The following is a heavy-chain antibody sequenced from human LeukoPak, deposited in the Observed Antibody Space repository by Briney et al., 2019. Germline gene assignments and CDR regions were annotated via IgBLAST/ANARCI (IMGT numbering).Heavy chain of an antibody. J-gene: IGHJ6*02. D-gene: IGHD6-13*01. V-gene: IGHV1-69*04. Sequence: GASVKVSCKASGGTFSSYAISWVRQAPGQGLEWMGRIIPIFGIANYAQKFQGRVTITADKSTSIAYMELSSLRSEDTAVCYCARVRIAAAGTLLYGMDVWGQGTTVTVSS. CDR2: IIPIFGIA. CDR1: GGTFSSYA. CDR3: ARVRIAAAGTLLYGMDV.